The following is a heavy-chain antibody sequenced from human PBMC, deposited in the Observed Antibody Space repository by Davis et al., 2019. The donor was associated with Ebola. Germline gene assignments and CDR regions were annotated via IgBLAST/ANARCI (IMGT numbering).Heavy chain of an antibody. Sequence: AASVKVSCKASGYTFTTYSIHWVRQAPGQGLEWVGTITPSSGGTDYAQKFQGRVTMTRDTSTSTVFMELNSLRSDDTAVFYCARDGFIPITQGGNEIYYYYGMDVWGQGTTVTVSS. V-gene: IGHV1-46*01. D-gene: IGHD5-24*01. CDR1: GYTFTTYS. CDR2: ITPSSGGT. CDR3: ARDGFIPITQGGNEIYYYYGMDV. J-gene: IGHJ6*02.